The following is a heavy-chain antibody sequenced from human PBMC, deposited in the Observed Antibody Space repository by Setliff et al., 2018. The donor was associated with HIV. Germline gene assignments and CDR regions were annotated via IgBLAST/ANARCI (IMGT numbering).Heavy chain of an antibody. CDR1: GYTLTELS. CDR2: LDPEDGET. V-gene: IGHV1-24*01. Sequence: ASVKVSCKISGYTLTELSIHWVRQAPGKGLEWMANLDPEDGETFYAQNVQGRLTMTEDTSTDTAYMELSSLRSDDTAMYYCATDPGYSSTWYSESFQHWGQGTVVTVSS. J-gene: IGHJ1*01. D-gene: IGHD6-13*01. CDR3: ATDPGYSSTWYSESFQH.